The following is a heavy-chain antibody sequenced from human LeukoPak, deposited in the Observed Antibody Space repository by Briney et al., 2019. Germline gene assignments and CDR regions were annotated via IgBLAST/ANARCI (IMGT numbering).Heavy chain of an antibody. CDR1: GYTFTSYD. CDR2: INPNSGNT. D-gene: IGHD3-22*01. V-gene: IGHV1-8*01. J-gene: IGHJ4*02. Sequence: ASVKVSCKSSGYTFTSYDINWVRQAPGQGLEWMGWINPNSGNTGYAQKFQGRVTMTRNTSISTAYMELSSLRSEDTAVYYCARGLYYYDSSGYQDFDYWGQGTLVTVSS. CDR3: ARGLYYYDSSGYQDFDY.